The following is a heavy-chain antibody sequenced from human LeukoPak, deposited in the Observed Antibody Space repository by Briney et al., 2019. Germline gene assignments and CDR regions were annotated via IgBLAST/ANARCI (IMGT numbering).Heavy chain of an antibody. J-gene: IGHJ4*02. D-gene: IGHD1-26*01. Sequence: GRSLRLSCAASGFTFSSYGMHWVRQAPGKGLEWVANINQDGSQKYYVDSVKGRFTVSRDNAKNSLFLQMNILRAEDTAVYYCAKDTRTFDYWGQGTLVTVSS. V-gene: IGHV3-7*01. CDR3: AKDTRTFDY. CDR1: GFTFSSYG. CDR2: INQDGSQK.